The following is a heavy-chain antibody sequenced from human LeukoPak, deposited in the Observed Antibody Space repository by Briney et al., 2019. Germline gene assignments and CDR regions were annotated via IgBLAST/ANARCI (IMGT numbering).Heavy chain of an antibody. V-gene: IGHV3-30*14. CDR3: TRSLRVRGVPDYMDV. CDR1: EFRFGSYA. Sequence: PGGSLRPSCAASEFRFGSYAMSWVRQAPRKGPEWVAFMRYDGSNRYYTDSVKARFTIYRDNSKNTLYLQMNNLRADDTAVYYCTRSLRVRGVPDYMDVWGKGTTVTVS. J-gene: IGHJ6*03. CDR2: MRYDGSNR. D-gene: IGHD3-10*01.